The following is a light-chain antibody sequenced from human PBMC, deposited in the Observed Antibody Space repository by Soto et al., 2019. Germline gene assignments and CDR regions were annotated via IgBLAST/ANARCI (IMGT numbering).Light chain of an antibody. J-gene: IGKJ2*01. V-gene: IGKV3-11*01. CDR3: QQRSNWNT. Sequence: EIVLTQSPATQSLSPGERATLSCRASQSVSSYLAWYQQKPGQAPRLLIYDASNRATGIPARFSGSGSGTDFTLTISSLEPEDFAVYYCQQRSNWNTFGQGTKLEIK. CDR2: DAS. CDR1: QSVSSY.